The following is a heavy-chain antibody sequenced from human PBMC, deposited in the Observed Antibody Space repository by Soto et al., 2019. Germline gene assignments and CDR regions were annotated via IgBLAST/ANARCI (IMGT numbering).Heavy chain of an antibody. J-gene: IGHJ4*02. CDR2: INQDGSEK. CDR3: ARDFGVQELDY. V-gene: IGHV3-7*01. CDR1: GFTFSSFW. Sequence: GGSLRLSCAASGFTFSSFWITWVRQAPGKGLEWVANINQDGSEKHYVDSVKGRFTLSRDNAENSVYLQMNSLRADDTAAYYCARDFGVQELDYWGQGTLVTVSS. D-gene: IGHD3-3*01.